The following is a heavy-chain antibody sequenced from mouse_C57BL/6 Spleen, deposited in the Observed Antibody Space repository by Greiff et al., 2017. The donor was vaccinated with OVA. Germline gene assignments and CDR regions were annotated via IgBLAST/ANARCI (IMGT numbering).Heavy chain of an antibody. CDR3: ASPVYYSNYEGFAY. V-gene: IGHV14-3*01. CDR2: IDPANGNT. Sequence: DVQLQESVAELVRPGASVKLSCTASGFNIKNTYMHWVKQRPEQGLEWIGRIDPANGNTKYAPKFQGKATITADTSSNTAYLQLSSLTSEDTAIYYCASPVYYSNYEGFAYWGQGTLVTVSA. D-gene: IGHD2-5*01. CDR1: GFNIKNTY. J-gene: IGHJ3*01.